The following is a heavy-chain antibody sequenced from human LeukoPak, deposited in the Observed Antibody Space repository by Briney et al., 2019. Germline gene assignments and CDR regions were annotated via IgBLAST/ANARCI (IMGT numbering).Heavy chain of an antibody. CDR3: ARAGPNYYDSSGYYQNFDY. CDR1: GYTFASYD. D-gene: IGHD3-22*01. CDR2: MNPNSGNT. Sequence: GASVKVSCKASGYTFASYDINWVRQATGQGLEWMGWMNPNSGNTGYAQKFQGRVTMTRNTSISTAYMELSSLRSEDTAVYYCARAGPNYYDSSGYYQNFDYWGQGTLVTVSS. V-gene: IGHV1-8*01. J-gene: IGHJ4*02.